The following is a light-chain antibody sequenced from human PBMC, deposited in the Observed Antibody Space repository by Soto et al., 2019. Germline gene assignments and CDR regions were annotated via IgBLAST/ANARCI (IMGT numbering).Light chain of an antibody. CDR1: QSVSSSY. V-gene: IGKV3-20*01. Sequence: EIVLTQSPGTLSLSPGERATLSCRASQSVSSSYLAWYQQKPGQAPSLLIYGASSRATGIPDRFSGSGSGTDFTLTISRLEPEDLAVYYCQQYGSSPVYTFGQGTKLEIK. J-gene: IGKJ2*01. CDR3: QQYGSSPVYT. CDR2: GAS.